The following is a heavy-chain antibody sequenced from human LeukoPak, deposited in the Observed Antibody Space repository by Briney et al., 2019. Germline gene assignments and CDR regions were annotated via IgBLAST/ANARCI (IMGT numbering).Heavy chain of an antibody. J-gene: IGHJ4*02. CDR3: AKGGSSWSRFDY. CDR1: GFTFTSYA. D-gene: IGHD6-13*01. CDR2: ISSSGEST. Sequence: GGSLRLSCAASGFTFTSYAMGWVRQAPGKGLEWVSTISSSGESTYYAYSVKGRFTISRDNSKNTLYLQMSSLGAEDTAVYYCAKGGSSWSRFDYWGQGTLVTASS. V-gene: IGHV3-23*01.